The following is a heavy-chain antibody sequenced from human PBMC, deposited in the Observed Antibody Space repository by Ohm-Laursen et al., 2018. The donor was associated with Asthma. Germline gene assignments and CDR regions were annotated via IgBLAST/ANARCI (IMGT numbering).Heavy chain of an antibody. CDR1: GFTFSSYA. D-gene: IGHD1-1*01. V-gene: IGHV3-30-3*01. Sequence: SSLRLSCAASGFTFSSYAMHWVRQAPGKGLEWVAVISYDGSNKYYADSVKGRFTISRDNSKNTLYLQMNSLRSEDTAVYYCASGLVNNWNPDYWGQGTLVTVSS. CDR2: ISYDGSNK. CDR3: ASGLVNNWNPDY. J-gene: IGHJ4*02.